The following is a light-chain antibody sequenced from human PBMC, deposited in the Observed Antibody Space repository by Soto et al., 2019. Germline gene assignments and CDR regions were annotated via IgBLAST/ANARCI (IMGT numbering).Light chain of an antibody. J-gene: IGLJ2*01. Sequence: QSALTQPASVSGSPGQSITISCTGTSSDVGGYNYVSWYQQHPGKAPKLMIYDVSNRPSGVSNRVSGSKSGNTASLTISGLQAEDEADYYCSSYTISSPHVVFGGGTKLTVL. CDR2: DVS. V-gene: IGLV2-14*01. CDR1: SSDVGGYNY. CDR3: SSYTISSPHVV.